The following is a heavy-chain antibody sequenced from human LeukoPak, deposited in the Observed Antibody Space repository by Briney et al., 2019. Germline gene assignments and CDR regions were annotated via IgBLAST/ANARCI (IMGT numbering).Heavy chain of an antibody. Sequence: PSETLSLTCTVSDDSISSISYYWGWIRQPPGMGLEWIGSISYTGSTYYNPSLKSRVTISVDTSKNQFSLKLSSVTAADTAMYYCARGFYSSNWYFDLWGRGTLVTVSS. D-gene: IGHD4-11*01. J-gene: IGHJ2*01. CDR1: DDSISSISYY. V-gene: IGHV4-39*01. CDR2: ISYTGST. CDR3: ARGFYSSNWYFDL.